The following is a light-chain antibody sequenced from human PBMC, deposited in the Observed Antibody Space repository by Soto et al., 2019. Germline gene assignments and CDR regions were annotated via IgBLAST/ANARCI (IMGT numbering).Light chain of an antibody. V-gene: IGKV1-5*01. CDR1: RSISSL. CDR3: QQSYSTPPIT. CDR2: DAF. Sequence: DIQMTQSPSTLSASVGDRVTITCRASRSISSLLAWCQQKPGKAPKLLIYDAFSLESGVPSRFSGSGSGTEFTLTSSSLQPDDFAAYYCQQSYSTPPITFGQGTRLEIK. J-gene: IGKJ5*01.